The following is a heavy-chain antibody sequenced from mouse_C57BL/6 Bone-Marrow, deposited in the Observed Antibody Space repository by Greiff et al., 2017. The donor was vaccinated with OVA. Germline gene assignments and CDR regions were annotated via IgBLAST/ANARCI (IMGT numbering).Heavy chain of an antibody. J-gene: IGHJ2*01. V-gene: IGHV1-52*01. CDR2: IDPSDSET. D-gene: IGHD1-1*01. Sequence: VQLQQPGAELVRPGSSVKLSCKASGYTFTSYWMHWVKQRPIQGLEWIGNIDPSDSETHYTQKFKDKATLTVDKSSSTAYMQLSSLTSEDSAVYYCARSGTTTDYWGQGTTLTVSS. CDR1: GYTFTSYW. CDR3: ARSGTTTDY.